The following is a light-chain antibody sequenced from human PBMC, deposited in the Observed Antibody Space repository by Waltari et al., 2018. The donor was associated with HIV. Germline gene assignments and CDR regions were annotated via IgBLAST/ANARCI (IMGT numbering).Light chain of an antibody. CDR3: QQYEDLPIT. J-gene: IGKJ5*01. Sequence: DIQMTQSPFSLSASVGDRVTITCQASHDIDNYLNWYQQKSGKAPKLLIYDASNLETGVPSRFNGSRSGTLFTFTISGLQPEDMATYYCQQYEDLPITFGQGTRLEIK. V-gene: IGKV1-33*01. CDR2: DAS. CDR1: HDIDNY.